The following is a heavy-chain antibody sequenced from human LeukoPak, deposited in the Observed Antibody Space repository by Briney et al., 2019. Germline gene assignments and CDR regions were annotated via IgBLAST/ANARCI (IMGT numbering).Heavy chain of an antibody. J-gene: IGHJ6*02. CDR1: GDSITGYSW. V-gene: IGHV4-4*02. CDR3: ARGCSGGSCSFLTGYGMDV. CDR2: IHVNGIT. D-gene: IGHD2-15*01. Sequence: SETLSLTCTVSGDSITGYSWWSWVRQTPGKGLEWIGEIHVNGITNYNPSLKSRVTMSIDKAKNQLSLNLRSVTAADTAVYYCARGCSGGSCSFLTGYGMDVWGQGTTVTVSS.